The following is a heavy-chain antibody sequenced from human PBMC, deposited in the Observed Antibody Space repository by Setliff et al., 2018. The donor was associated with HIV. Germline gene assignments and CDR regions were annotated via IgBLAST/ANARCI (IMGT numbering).Heavy chain of an antibody. CDR3: ARERVFDY. Sequence: PGGSLRLSCAASGFTFDDYAMHWVRQAPGKGLEWVSGISWNSGSIGYADSVKGRFTISRDNSKNTLYLQMNSLRAEDTAVYYCARERVFDYWGQGTLVTVSS. V-gene: IGHV3-9*01. CDR1: GFTFDDYA. J-gene: IGHJ4*02. CDR2: ISWNSGSI.